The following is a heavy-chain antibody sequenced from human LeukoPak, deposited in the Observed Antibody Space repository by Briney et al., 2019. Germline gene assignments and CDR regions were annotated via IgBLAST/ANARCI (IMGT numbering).Heavy chain of an antibody. CDR3: ARMRYYYGSGSSYFDY. Sequence: GGSLRLSCVASGFTFPTYAMMWVRQAPGKGLEWVSSIRVSDGARFYADSVKGRFTTSRDNPKNTLFLQMNSLRADDTAVYYCARMRYYYGSGSSYFDYWGQGTLVTVSS. CDR2: IRVSDGAR. J-gene: IGHJ4*02. V-gene: IGHV3-23*01. CDR1: GFTFPTYA. D-gene: IGHD3-10*01.